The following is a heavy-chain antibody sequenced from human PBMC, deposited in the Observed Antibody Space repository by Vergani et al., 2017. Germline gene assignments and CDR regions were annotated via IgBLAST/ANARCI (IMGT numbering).Heavy chain of an antibody. CDR3: ARALRGYSSSWWAFDI. CDR1: GFTFSSYA. CDR2: ISYDGSNK. J-gene: IGHJ3*02. Sequence: QVQLVESGGGVVQPGRSLRLSCAASGFTFSSYAMHWVRQAPGKGLEWVAVISYDGSNKYYADSVKGRFTISRDNSKNTLYLQMNSLRAEDTAVYYCARALRGYSSSWWAFDIWGQGTMVTVSS. V-gene: IGHV3-30*01. D-gene: IGHD6-13*01.